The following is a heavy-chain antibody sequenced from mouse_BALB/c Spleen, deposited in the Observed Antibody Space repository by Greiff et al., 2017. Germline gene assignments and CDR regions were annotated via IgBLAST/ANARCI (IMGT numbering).Heavy chain of an antibody. J-gene: IGHJ4*01. V-gene: IGHV1S33*01. CDR2: IYPGDGST. D-gene: IGHD3-1*01. Sequence: LVESGPELVKPGALVKISCKASGYAFTSYEMNWVKQRPGQGLEWIGWIYPGDGSTKYNGKFKGKATLTAAKSSSTAFMQLSSLTSEDSAVFLCAGVDRGYLDYWGQGTLVTVSS. CDR1: GYAFTSYE. CDR3: AGVDRGYLDY.